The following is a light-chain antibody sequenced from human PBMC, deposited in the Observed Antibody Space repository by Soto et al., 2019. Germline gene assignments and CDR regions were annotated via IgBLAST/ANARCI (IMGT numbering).Light chain of an antibody. J-gene: IGKJ5*01. Sequence: IVVTQSPATLSLSPGERATLSCRASQSVSSYLAWYQQKPGQAPRLLIHDASTRATGIPARFSGSGSGTEFILTISSVESEDFAIYYCQQRSNWPPITFGQGTRLEI. CDR1: QSVSSY. CDR3: QQRSNWPPIT. V-gene: IGKV3-11*01. CDR2: DAS.